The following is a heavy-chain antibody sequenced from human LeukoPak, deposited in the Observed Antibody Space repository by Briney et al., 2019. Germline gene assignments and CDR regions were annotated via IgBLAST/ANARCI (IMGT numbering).Heavy chain of an antibody. CDR2: INPSGGST. J-gene: IGHJ4*02. CDR1: GYTFNKHY. D-gene: IGHD6-19*01. Sequence: ASVKVSCKASGYTFNKHYMYWDRQAPGLWLELMGVINPSGGSTSYAQKFQGRVTMTRDTSTRTVYMEVNSLRSEDTAVYYCARQGTYSSAIGMGYWGQGTLVTVSS. V-gene: IGHV1-46*02. CDR3: ARQGTYSSAIGMGY.